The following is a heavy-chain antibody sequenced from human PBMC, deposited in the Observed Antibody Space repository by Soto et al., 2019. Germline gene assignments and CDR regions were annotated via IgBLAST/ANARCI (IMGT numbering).Heavy chain of an antibody. J-gene: IGHJ5*02. CDR1: VGSFSGYY. D-gene: IGHD3-3*01. Sequence: SETLSLTGAVYVGSFSGYYWSWIRQPPGKGLEWIGEINHSGSTNYNPSLKSRVTISVDTSKNQFSLKLSSVTAADTAVYYCARGHRDDFWSGYYTGYWFDPWGQGTLVTVS. CDR2: INHSGST. CDR3: ARGHRDDFWSGYYTGYWFDP. V-gene: IGHV4-34*01.